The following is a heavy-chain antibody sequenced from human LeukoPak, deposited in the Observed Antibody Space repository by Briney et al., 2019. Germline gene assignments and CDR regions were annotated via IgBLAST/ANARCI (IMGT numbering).Heavy chain of an antibody. J-gene: IGHJ5*02. V-gene: IGHV4-34*01. CDR3: ARTGVSIAAAGKFDP. D-gene: IGHD6-13*01. CDR2: INHSGST. Sequence: SETLSLTCTVSGGSISSYYWSWIRQPPGKGLEWIGEINHSGSTNYNPSLKSRVTISVDTSKNQFSLKLSSVTAADTAVYYCARTGVSIAAAGKFDPWGQGTLVTVSS. CDR1: GGSISSYY.